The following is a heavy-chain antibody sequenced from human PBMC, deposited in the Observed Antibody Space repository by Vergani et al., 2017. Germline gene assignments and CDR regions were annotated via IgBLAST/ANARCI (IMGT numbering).Heavy chain of an antibody. D-gene: IGHD3-3*01. J-gene: IGHJ6*02. V-gene: IGHV1-18*01. Sequence: QVQLVQSGAEVKKPGASVKVSCKASGYTFTGYGISWVRQDPGQGLEWVGWISAFNGNTNYAQKLQGRVTMTKDTSTSTAYRELRSLRADDTAVYYCAREGLDYDFWSGYGTYYYYGMDVWGQGTTVTVSS. CDR1: GYTFTGYG. CDR2: ISAFNGNT. CDR3: AREGLDYDFWSGYGTYYYYGMDV.